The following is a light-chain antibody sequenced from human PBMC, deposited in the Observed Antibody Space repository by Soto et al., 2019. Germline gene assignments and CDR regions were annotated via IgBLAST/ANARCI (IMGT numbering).Light chain of an antibody. Sequence: QSALTQPASVSGSPGQSISISCTGTSSDVGAYNYVSWYQHHPGKAPKVMIYDVSNRPSGVSNRFSGSKSGHTASLTISGLQDEDEADYYCSSYTTSSTLVVFGGGTKLTVL. V-gene: IGLV2-14*03. CDR2: DVS. CDR1: SSDVGAYNY. J-gene: IGLJ2*01. CDR3: SSYTTSSTLVV.